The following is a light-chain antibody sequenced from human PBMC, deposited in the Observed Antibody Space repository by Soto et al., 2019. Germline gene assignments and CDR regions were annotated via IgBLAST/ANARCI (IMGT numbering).Light chain of an antibody. CDR3: QQSYSTPLT. Sequence: DIQLPQSPSTLSASFGDGVTLTCRATQSISASLAWYQQKPGKAPKLLIYAASSLQSGVPSRFSGSGSGTDFTLTISSLQPEDFATYYCQQSYSTPLTFGGGTKVDIK. CDR2: AAS. J-gene: IGKJ4*01. CDR1: QSISAS. V-gene: IGKV1-39*01.